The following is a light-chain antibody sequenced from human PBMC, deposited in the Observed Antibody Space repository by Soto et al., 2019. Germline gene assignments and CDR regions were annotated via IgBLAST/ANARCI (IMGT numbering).Light chain of an antibody. CDR2: GAS. V-gene: IGKV3-15*01. CDR3: QQYKNWPL. CDR1: HSVNSH. J-gene: IGKJ5*01. Sequence: EIVLTQSPATLSVSPGERVTLSCRTSHSVNSHVAWYLQKPGQAPRLLLYGASTRATGIPVRFSGSGFGAEFTLTISSLTSEDFAVYYCQQYKNWPLFGQGTRLEIK.